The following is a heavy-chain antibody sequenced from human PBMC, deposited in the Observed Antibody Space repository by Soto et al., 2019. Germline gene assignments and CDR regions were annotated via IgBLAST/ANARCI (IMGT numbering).Heavy chain of an antibody. Sequence: QLQLQESGPGLVKPSETLSLTCTVSGGSISSSSYYWGWIRQPPGKGLEWIGSIYYSGSTYYNPSLKSRVTISVDTSKNQFSLKLSSVTAADTAVYYCGRLQLERLYYYYYMDVWGKGTTVTVSS. CDR1: GGSISSSSYY. V-gene: IGHV4-39*01. J-gene: IGHJ6*03. CDR3: GRLQLERLYYYYYMDV. D-gene: IGHD1-1*01. CDR2: IYYSGST.